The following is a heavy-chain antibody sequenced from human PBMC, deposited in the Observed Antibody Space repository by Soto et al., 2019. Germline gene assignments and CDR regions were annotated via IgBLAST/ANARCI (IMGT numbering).Heavy chain of an antibody. D-gene: IGHD3-10*01. CDR2: ISAYNGNT. CDR1: GYTFTSYG. CDR3: ASYTPSGYYYYGMDV. Sequence: GASVKVSCKASGYTFTSYGISWVRQAPGQGLEWMGWISAYNGNTNYAQKLQGRVTMTTDTSTSTAYMELRSLRSDDTAVYYWASYTPSGYYYYGMDVWGQGTTVTVSS. J-gene: IGHJ6*02. V-gene: IGHV1-18*01.